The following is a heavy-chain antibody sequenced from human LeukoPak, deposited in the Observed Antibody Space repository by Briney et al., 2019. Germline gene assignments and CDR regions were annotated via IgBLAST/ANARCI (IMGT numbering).Heavy chain of an antibody. CDR2: TSNSGGNT. Sequence: PGGSLRLSCAASGFTFSSHAMSWVRQAPGKGLEWVSATSNSGGNTYYADSVKGRFTISRDNSKNTLSLQMSSLRAEDTAVYYCAEGGGSSCYSTIDCWGQGTLVTVSS. J-gene: IGHJ4*02. CDR1: GFTFSSHA. V-gene: IGHV3-23*01. CDR3: AEGGGSSCYSTIDC. D-gene: IGHD2-15*01.